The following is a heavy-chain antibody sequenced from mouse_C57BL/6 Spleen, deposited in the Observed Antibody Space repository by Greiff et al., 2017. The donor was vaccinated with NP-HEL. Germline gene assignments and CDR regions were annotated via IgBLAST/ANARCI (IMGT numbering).Heavy chain of an antibody. J-gene: IGHJ4*01. Sequence: EVKVVESGGGLVKPGGSLKLSCAASGFTFSDYGMHWVRQAPEKGLEWVAFISSGSSTIYYTDTVKGRFTLSRDNAKNTLFLQMTSLRSEDTAMYYCARTHITTVVAPDYWGQGTSVTVSS. CDR2: ISSGSSTI. CDR1: GFTFSDYG. D-gene: IGHD1-1*01. V-gene: IGHV5-17*01. CDR3: ARTHITTVVAPDY.